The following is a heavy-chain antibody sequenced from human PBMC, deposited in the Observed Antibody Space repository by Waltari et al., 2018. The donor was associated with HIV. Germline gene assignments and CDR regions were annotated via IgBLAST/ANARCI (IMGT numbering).Heavy chain of an antibody. CDR2: ISGRGGST. V-gene: IGHV3-23*01. CDR1: GFTFSSFA. J-gene: IGHJ5*02. Sequence: EVQLMESGGGLVQPGGSLRLYCAASGFTFSSFALNWVRQAPGKGREWVSSISGRGGSTYYADSVKGRFTISRDTSKITLYLQMNSLRAEDTAVYYCARGGRKWTHPYYWLDPWGQGTLVTVSS. D-gene: IGHD1-26*01. CDR3: ARGGRKWTHPYYWLDP.